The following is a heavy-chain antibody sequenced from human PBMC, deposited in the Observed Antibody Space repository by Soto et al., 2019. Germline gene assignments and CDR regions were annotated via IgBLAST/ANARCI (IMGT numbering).Heavy chain of an antibody. J-gene: IGHJ6*02. Sequence: SETLSLTCTVSGGSISSSSYYWGWIRQPPGKGLEWIGSIYYSGSTYYNPSLKSRVTISVDTSKNQFSLKLSSVTAADTAVYYCARPVGPAGYYYYGMDVWGQGTTVTVSS. V-gene: IGHV4-39*01. CDR2: IYYSGST. CDR3: ARPVGPAGYYYYGMDV. CDR1: GGSISSSSYY. D-gene: IGHD2-15*01.